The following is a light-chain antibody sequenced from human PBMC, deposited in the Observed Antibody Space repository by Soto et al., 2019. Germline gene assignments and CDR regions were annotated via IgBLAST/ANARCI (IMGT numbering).Light chain of an antibody. CDR1: SSDIGGYDY. V-gene: IGLV2-8*01. CDR3: SSYVGTNSYV. J-gene: IGLJ1*01. CDR2: EVS. Sequence: QSVLTQPPSASGSPGQSVTISCTGTSSDIGGYDYVSWYKQHPGKAPKLMIYEVSKRPSGVPDRFSGSKSGNTAALTVSGLQVEDEADYYCSSYVGTNSYVFGTGTNVNVL.